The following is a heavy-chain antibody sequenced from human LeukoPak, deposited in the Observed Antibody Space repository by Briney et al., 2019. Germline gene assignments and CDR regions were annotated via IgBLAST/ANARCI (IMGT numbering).Heavy chain of an antibody. V-gene: IGHV3-23*01. CDR2: ISGSGGST. CDR1: GFTVSSYA. CDR3: AKDPYTRSWYYHWLDP. J-gene: IGHJ5*02. Sequence: GGSLRLSCAASGFTVSSYAMSWVRQAPGKGLEWVSAISGSGGSTYYADSVKGRFTISRDNSKNTLYLQMNSLRAEDTAVYYCAKDPYTRSWYYHWLDPWGQGTLVTVSS. D-gene: IGHD6-13*01.